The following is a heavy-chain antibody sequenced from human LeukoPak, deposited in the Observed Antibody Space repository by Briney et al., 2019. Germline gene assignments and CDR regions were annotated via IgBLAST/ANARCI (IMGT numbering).Heavy chain of an antibody. J-gene: IGHJ4*02. Sequence: SETLSLTCAVYGGSFSGYYWSWIRQPPGKGLEWIGEINHSGSTNYNPSLKSRVTISVDTSKNQFSLKLSSVTAADTAVYYCARISIYYGSGSYYNFDYWGQGTLVTVSS. CDR1: GGSFSGYY. CDR2: INHSGST. CDR3: ARISIYYGSGSYYNFDY. D-gene: IGHD3-10*01. V-gene: IGHV4-34*01.